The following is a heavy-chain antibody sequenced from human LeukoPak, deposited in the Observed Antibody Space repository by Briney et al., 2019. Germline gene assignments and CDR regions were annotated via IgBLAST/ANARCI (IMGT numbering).Heavy chain of an antibody. D-gene: IGHD6-13*01. CDR3: ARDRIAAYNWFDP. V-gene: IGHV3-53*01. CDR1: GFTVSSNY. CDR2: IYSAGGI. J-gene: IGHJ5*02. Sequence: GGSLRLSCAASGFTVSSNYIGWVRQAPGKGLEWVSIIYSAGGIYYADSVRGRFTISRDNAKNSLYLQMNSLRAEDTAVYYCARDRIAAYNWFDPWGQGTLVTVSS.